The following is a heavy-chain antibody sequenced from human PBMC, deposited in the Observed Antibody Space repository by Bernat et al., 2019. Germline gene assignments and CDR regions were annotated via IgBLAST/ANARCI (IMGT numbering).Heavy chain of an antibody. D-gene: IGHD6-13*01. Sequence: QLQLVQSGAEVKKPGASVKVSCKASGYTFTGYYMHWVRQAPGQGLEWMGWINPNSGGTNYAQKFQGWVTMTRDTSISTAYMELSRLRSDDTAVYYCAREGLAAAGYNGFDPWGQGTLVTVSS. CDR3: AREGLAAAGYNGFDP. V-gene: IGHV1-2*04. CDR2: INPNSGGT. CDR1: GYTFTGYY. J-gene: IGHJ5*02.